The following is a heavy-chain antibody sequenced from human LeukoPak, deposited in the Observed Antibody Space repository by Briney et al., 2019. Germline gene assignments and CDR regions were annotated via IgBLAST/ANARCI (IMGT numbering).Heavy chain of an antibody. J-gene: IGHJ4*02. V-gene: IGHV5-51*01. CDR2: IYPSDSDT. CDR3: ARHKRSSPYDF. D-gene: IGHD1-1*01. CDR1: GYSFTSNW. Sequence: GESLKISCKGSGYSFTSNWIGWVRQMPGKGLEWMGIIYPSDSDTRYSPSFQGQVTISADKSINTAYLQWSSLKASDTAMYYCARHKRSSPYDFWGQGTLVTVSS.